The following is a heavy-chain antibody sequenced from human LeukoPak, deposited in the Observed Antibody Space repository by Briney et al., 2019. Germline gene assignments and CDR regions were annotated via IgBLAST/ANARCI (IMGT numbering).Heavy chain of an antibody. J-gene: IGHJ6*02. Sequence: SETLSLTCAVYGGSFSGYYWSWIRQPPGKGLEWIGEINHSGSTYYNPSLKSRVTISVDTSKNQFSLKLSSVTAADTAVYYCARLNSRPRYGMDVWGQGTTVTVSS. CDR3: ARLNSRPRYGMDV. V-gene: IGHV4-34*01. CDR2: INHSGST. CDR1: GGSFSGYY. D-gene: IGHD6-6*01.